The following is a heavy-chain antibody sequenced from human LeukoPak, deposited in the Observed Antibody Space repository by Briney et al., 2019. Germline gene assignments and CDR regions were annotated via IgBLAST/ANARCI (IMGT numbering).Heavy chain of an antibody. J-gene: IGHJ5*02. CDR3: ARTYDHSGSYYTWFDP. V-gene: IGHV1-46*01. CDR2: INPSGGST. D-gene: IGHD1-26*01. CDR1: GYTFTSYY. Sequence: ASVKVSCKASGYTFTSYYMHWVRQAPGQGLEWMGIINPSGGSTSYAQKFQGRVTMTRNTSISTAYMELSSLRSEDTAVYYCARTYDHSGSYYTWFDPWGQGTLVTVSS.